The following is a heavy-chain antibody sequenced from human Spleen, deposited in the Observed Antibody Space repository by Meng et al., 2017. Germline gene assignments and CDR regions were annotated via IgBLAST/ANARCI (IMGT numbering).Heavy chain of an antibody. J-gene: IGHJ4*02. V-gene: IGHV4-34*01. D-gene: IGHD2-15*01. CDR1: DASFSGYY. CDR3: ARVGNCSGGSCYLRGLGYFDY. Sequence: SQTLSLTCAVYDASFSGYYWSWVRQPPGKGLECIGEINDRGSTNYNPSLKSRVTISVDTSKNQFSLKLSSVTAADTAVYYCARVGNCSGGSCYLRGLGYFDYWGQGTLVTSPQ. CDR2: INDRGST.